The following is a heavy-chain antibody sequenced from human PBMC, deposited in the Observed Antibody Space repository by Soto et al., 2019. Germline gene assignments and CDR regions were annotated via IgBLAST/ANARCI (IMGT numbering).Heavy chain of an antibody. D-gene: IGHD6-6*01. CDR1: GGSISSYY. J-gene: IGHJ4*02. V-gene: IGHV4-59*01. CDR2: IYYSGST. Sequence: SETLSLTCTVSGGSISSYYWSWIRQPPGKGLEWIGYIYYSGSTNYNPSLKSRVTISVGTSKNQFSLKLSSVTAADTAVYYCASQYSSSSGFDYWGQGTLVTVSS. CDR3: ASQYSSSSGFDY.